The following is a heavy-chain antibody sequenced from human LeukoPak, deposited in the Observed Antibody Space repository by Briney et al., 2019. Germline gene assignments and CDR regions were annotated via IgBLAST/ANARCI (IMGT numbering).Heavy chain of an antibody. CDR1: GGSISSYY. J-gene: IGHJ2*01. CDR2: INHSGST. Sequence: SETLSLTCTVSGGSISSYYWSWIRQPPGKGLEWIGEINHSGSTNYNPSLKSRVTISVDTSKNQFSLKLSSVTAADTAVYYCARDDYGFRWYFDLWGRGTLVTVSS. D-gene: IGHD4-17*01. V-gene: IGHV4-34*01. CDR3: ARDDYGFRWYFDL.